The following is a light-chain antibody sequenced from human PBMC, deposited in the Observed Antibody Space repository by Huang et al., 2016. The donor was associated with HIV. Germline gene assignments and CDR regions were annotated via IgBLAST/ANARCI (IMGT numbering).Light chain of an antibody. CDR1: QSIGNS. CDR3: QQSNRLSGIT. Sequence: DIQMTQSPSFLSASVGDVVTLTCRASQSIGNSLAWYQQKPGLAPQLLIIDATDLRSGVPPRFSGSGSGTDFTLTITNLQAEDFATYYCQQSNRLSGITFGPGTRV. V-gene: IGKV1-12*01. J-gene: IGKJ3*01. CDR2: DAT.